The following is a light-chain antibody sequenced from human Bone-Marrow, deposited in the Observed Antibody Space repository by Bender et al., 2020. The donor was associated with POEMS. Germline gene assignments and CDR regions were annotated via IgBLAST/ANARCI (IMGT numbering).Light chain of an antibody. CDR3: QSFDSSPTSWV. J-gene: IGLJ3*02. CDR1: HSNIGTTS. V-gene: IGLV1-51*01. Sequence: QSVLTQPPSVSAAPGHKVTISCSGSHSNIGTTSVSWYQQVPGAAPKLLIYDNDERPSGIPDRFSGSKSGNSVSLAITGLQSEDEADYYCQSFDSSPTSWVFGGGTKVTVL. CDR2: DND.